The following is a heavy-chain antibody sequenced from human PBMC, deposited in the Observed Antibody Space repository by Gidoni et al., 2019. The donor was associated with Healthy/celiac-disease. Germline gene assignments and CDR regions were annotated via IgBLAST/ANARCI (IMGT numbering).Heavy chain of an antibody. V-gene: IGHV4-30-2*01. D-gene: IGHD6-13*01. CDR3: ARARIAAAPDAFDI. CDR2: IYHSGST. Sequence: QLQLQESGSGLVKPSQTLSLPCAVSGGSISSGGYSWSWIRQPPGKGLEWIGYIYHSGSTYYNPSLKSRVTISVDRSKNQFSLKLSSVTAADTAVYYCARARIAAAPDAFDIWGQGTMVTVSS. CDR1: GGSISSGGYS. J-gene: IGHJ3*02.